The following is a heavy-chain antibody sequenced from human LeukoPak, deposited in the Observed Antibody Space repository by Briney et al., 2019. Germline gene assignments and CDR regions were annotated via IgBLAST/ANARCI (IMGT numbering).Heavy chain of an antibody. CDR1: GFTFSSYG. J-gene: IGHJ5*02. CDR2: ISYDGSNK. Sequence: GGSLRLSCAASGFTFSSYGMHWVRQAPGKGLEWVAVISYDGSNKYYAGSVKGRFTISRDNSKNTLYLQMNSLRAEDTAVYYCASSPIVVVGRNWFDPWGQGTLVTVSS. CDR3: ASSPIVVVGRNWFDP. V-gene: IGHV3-30*03. D-gene: IGHD2-15*01.